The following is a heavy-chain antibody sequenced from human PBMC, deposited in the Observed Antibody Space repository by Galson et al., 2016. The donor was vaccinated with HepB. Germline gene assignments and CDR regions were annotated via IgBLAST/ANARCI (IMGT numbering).Heavy chain of an antibody. CDR2: ISGSGGRT. CDR3: ANRYGSAT. D-gene: IGHD3-10*01. J-gene: IGHJ4*02. CDR1: GFIFSSYA. Sequence: LRLSCAASGFIFSSYAMNWVRQAPGKGLEWVSGISGSGGRTYYADSVRGRFTIPIDNSKNTLYLQLNSLRAEDTSVYFCANRYGSATWGQGTLVTVSS. V-gene: IGHV3-23*01.